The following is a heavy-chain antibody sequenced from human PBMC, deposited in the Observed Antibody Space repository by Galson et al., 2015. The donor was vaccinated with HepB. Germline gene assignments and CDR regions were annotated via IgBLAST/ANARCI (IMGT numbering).Heavy chain of an antibody. D-gene: IGHD4-17*01. CDR2: ISGSGGST. CDR1: GFTFSSYA. CDR3: AKGSDYGDSYYSYYMDV. J-gene: IGHJ6*03. V-gene: IGHV3-23*01. Sequence: SLRLSCAASGFTFSSYAMSWVRQAPGKGLEWVAAISGSGGSTYYADSVKGRFTISRDNSKNTLYLQMNSLRAEDTAVYYCAKGSDYGDSYYSYYMDVWGKGTPVNASS.